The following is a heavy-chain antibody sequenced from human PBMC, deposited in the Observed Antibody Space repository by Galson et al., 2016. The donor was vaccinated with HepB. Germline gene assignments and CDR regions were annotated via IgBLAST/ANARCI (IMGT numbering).Heavy chain of an antibody. CDR3: ASINNYGSGNDG. V-gene: IGHV5-10-1*01. CDR1: GYKFTNYW. D-gene: IGHD3-10*01. CDR2: IDPSDSYT. J-gene: IGHJ4*02. Sequence: QSGAEVKKPGESLRISCKGSGYKFTNYWISWVRQMPGKGLEWMGRIDPSDSYTNYSPSFQGHVTISADKSISTAYVQWSSLKASDSAMYYCASINNYGSGNDGWGQGTLVTVSS.